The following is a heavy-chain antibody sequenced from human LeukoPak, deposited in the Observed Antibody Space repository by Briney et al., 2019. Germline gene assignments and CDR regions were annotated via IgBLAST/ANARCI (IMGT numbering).Heavy chain of an antibody. J-gene: IGHJ6*02. CDR2: IIPIFGTA. V-gene: IGHV1-69*13. D-gene: IGHD6-19*01. CDR1: GGTFSSYA. CDR3: ARSHSSGWYARSYYYYYGMDV. Sequence: GASVKVSCKASGGTFSSYAISWVRQAPGQGLEWMGGIIPIFGTANYAQKFQGRVTITADESTSTAYMELSSLRSEDTAVYYCARSHSSGWYARSYYYYYGMDVWGQGTTVTVSS.